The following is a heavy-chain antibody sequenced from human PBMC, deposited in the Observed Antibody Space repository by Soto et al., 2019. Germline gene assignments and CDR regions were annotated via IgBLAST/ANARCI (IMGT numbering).Heavy chain of an antibody. V-gene: IGHV3-33*01. J-gene: IGHJ6*02. CDR3: ARDYGFLEWLFQDYYYGMDV. Sequence: GGSLRLSCAASGFTFSSYGMHCVRQAPGKGLEWVAVIWYDGSNKHYADSVKGRFTISRNNSKNTLYLQMNSLRAEDTAVYYCARDYGFLEWLFQDYYYGMDVWGQGTTVTVSS. CDR1: GFTFSSYG. CDR2: IWYDGSNK. D-gene: IGHD3-3*01.